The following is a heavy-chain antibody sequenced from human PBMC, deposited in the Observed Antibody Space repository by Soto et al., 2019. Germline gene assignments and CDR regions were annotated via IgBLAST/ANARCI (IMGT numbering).Heavy chain of an antibody. CDR2: INWNVGST. Sequence: EVQLVESGGGMVRPGGSLRLSCAASGFTFDDYGMSWVRQAPGKGLEWVSGINWNVGSTGYADSVKGRFTISRDNAKNSLYLQMNSLRAEDTALYYCARAPPLISIAAADYGMDVWGQGTTVTVSS. CDR1: GFTFDDYG. D-gene: IGHD6-13*01. CDR3: ARAPPLISIAAADYGMDV. V-gene: IGHV3-20*04. J-gene: IGHJ6*02.